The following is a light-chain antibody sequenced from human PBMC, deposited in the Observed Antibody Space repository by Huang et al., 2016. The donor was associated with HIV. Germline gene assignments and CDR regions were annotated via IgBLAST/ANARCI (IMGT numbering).Light chain of an antibody. V-gene: IGKV3-20*01. CDR1: HSVSSNF. Sequence: EIVLTQSPDTLSLSPGERATLSCRASHSVSSNFLAWYQQKPGQSPRRLIYGASRRATGIPDRFSGSGSGTDFTLTITRLEPEDFAVYYCQQYGGSPLFTFGPGTKVDIK. CDR3: QQYGGSPLFT. CDR2: GAS. J-gene: IGKJ3*01.